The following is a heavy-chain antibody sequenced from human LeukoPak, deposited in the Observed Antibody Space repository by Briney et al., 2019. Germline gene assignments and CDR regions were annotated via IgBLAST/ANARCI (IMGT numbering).Heavy chain of an antibody. CDR1: GYAFTSYY. Sequence: ASVKVSCKATGYAFTSYYMHWVRQAPGQGLEWMGIINPSGGSTSYAQKFQGRVTMTRDTSTSTVYMELSSLRSEDTAVYYCARDRSSSGWATPWGQGTLVTVSS. CDR3: ARDRSSSGWATP. D-gene: IGHD6-19*01. J-gene: IGHJ5*02. V-gene: IGHV1-46*01. CDR2: INPSGGST.